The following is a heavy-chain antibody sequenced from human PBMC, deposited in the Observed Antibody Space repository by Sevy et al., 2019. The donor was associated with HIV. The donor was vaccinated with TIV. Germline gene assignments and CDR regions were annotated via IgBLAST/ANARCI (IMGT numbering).Heavy chain of an antibody. CDR2: TSSSGSSI. Sequence: GGSLRLSCTASGFTFSSYDMNWVRQAPGKGLEWVSKTSSSGSSIYYADSVKGRFTISRDNAKNSLNLQMNSLRAEDTAVYYCTRNGGAFDNGFDPWGQGTLVTVS. CDR1: GFTFSSYD. CDR3: TRNGGAFDNGFDP. D-gene: IGHD2-8*01. J-gene: IGHJ5*02. V-gene: IGHV3-48*03.